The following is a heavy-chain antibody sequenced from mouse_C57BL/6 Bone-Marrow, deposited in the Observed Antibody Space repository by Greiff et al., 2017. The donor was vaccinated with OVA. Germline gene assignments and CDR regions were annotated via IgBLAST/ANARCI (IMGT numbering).Heavy chain of an antibody. CDR1: GFTFSSYG. D-gene: IGHD1-1*01. CDR3: ARQRRYGSPV. J-gene: IGHJ1*03. CDR2: ISSGGSYT. Sequence: EVQLVESGGDLVKPGGSLKLSCAASGFTFSSYGMSWVRQTPDKRLEWVATISSGGSYTYYPDSVKGRFTISRDNAKNTLYLQMSSLKSEDTAMYYCARQRRYGSPVWGTGTTVTVSS. V-gene: IGHV5-6*01.